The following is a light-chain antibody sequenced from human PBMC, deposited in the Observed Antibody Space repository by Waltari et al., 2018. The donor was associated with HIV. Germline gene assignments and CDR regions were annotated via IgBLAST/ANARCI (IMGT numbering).Light chain of an antibody. CDR1: SSDIGTYNY. Sequence: QSALTQPASVSGSPGQSITISCTGTSSDIGTYNYVSWYQQHPGKAPKLMIYDVSNRPSGVPNRFSGSKSGNTAYLTISGLQAEDEADYYCSSYTSSSTPVVFGGGTKLTVL. CDR3: SSYTSSSTPVV. J-gene: IGLJ2*01. CDR2: DVS. V-gene: IGLV2-14*01.